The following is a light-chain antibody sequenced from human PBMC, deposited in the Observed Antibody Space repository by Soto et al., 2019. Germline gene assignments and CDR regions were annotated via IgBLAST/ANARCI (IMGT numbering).Light chain of an antibody. CDR3: QRYNKGTSIT. V-gene: IGKV3-15*01. CDR2: GAA. CDR1: ERLSSVY. J-gene: IGKJ5*01. Sequence: EIVIPQSPSTLSVSQGQRATLSFRAIERLSSVYLAWYQQRHGQPPRLRIYGAATRDTGIPVRFSGSGSGTELTLTISSLQSEDFAVYVCQRYNKGTSITFGQGTRLEIK.